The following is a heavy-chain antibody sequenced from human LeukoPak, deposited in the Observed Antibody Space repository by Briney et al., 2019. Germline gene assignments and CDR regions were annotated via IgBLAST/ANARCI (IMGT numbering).Heavy chain of an antibody. J-gene: IGHJ4*02. CDR2: IFRDGRR. V-gene: IGHV3-53*01. CDR3: ARDFYDFWGGYWV. D-gene: IGHD3-3*01. Sequence: GGSLRLSCAASGFTVSSNYMSWVRQAPGKGLQWVSTIFRDGRRYYEDSVRGRFSISRDDSKNILSLQMTNLRAEDTAVYYCARDFYDFWGGYWVWGQGTLVTVSS. CDR1: GFTVSSNY.